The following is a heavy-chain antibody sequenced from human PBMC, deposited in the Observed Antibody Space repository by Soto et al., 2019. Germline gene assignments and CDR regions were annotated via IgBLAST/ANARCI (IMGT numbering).Heavy chain of an antibody. J-gene: IGHJ2*01. CDR1: GYSFTNDD. CDR2: MNPHSGNT. Sequence: GSSVKVSFKASGYSFTNDDINWLGHVAGQGPEWMAWMNPHSGNTGYAQKFRGRVTVARDTSTSTVYMELTRLTSDDTAVYFCARYGGSAARYFDLWGRGTLVTVSS. CDR3: ARYGGSAARYFDL. V-gene: IGHV1-8*01. D-gene: IGHD6-19*01.